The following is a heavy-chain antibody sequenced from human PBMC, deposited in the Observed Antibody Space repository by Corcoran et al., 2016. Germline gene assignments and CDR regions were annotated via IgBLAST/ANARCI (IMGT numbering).Heavy chain of an antibody. CDR3: AKGSYSGSYWGAFDI. J-gene: IGHJ3*02. CDR1: GFTFDDYA. CDR2: ISWNSGSI. Sequence: EVQLVESGGGLVQPGRSLRLSCAASGFTFDDYAMHWVRQAPGKGLEWVSGISWNSGSIGYADSVEGRFTISRDNAKNSLYLQMNSLRAEDTALYYCAKGSYSGSYWGAFDIWGQGTMVTVSS. V-gene: IGHV3-9*01. D-gene: IGHD1-26*01.